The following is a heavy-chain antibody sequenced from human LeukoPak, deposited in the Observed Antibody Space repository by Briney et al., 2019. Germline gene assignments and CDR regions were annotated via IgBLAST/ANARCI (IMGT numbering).Heavy chain of an antibody. CDR1: GGSISSYY. V-gene: IGHV4-59*08. Sequence: SETLSLTCTVSGGSISSYYWSWIRQPPGTGLEWIGYIYYSGSTNYNPSLKSRITISVDTSKNQFSLNLSSVTAADTAVYYCARSEKLGRMNWVDPWGQGILVTVSS. D-gene: IGHD6-6*01. J-gene: IGHJ5*02. CDR2: IYYSGST. CDR3: ARSEKLGRMNWVDP.